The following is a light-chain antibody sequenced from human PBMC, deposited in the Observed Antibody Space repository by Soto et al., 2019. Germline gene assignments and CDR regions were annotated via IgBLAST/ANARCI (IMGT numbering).Light chain of an antibody. CDR1: QSISSW. J-gene: IGKJ4*02. CDR2: DAS. CDR3: QQYNGWSGVT. V-gene: IGKV1-5*01. Sequence: DIQMTQSPSSQSATAGDRDTITCRASQSISSWLAWYQHKPGKAPKLLIYDASNLGSGVPSRFSGSGSGAEVSLTISNLQPDDVATYHYQQYNGWSGVTFGGGTKVDIK.